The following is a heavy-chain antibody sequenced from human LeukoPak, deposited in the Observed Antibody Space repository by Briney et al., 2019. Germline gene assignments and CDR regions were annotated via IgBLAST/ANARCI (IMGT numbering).Heavy chain of an antibody. CDR2: IDTVDSYM. CDR1: GFTFSSYT. D-gene: IGHD5-12*01. CDR3: ATKYSAGWLFDH. J-gene: IGHJ4*02. V-gene: IGHV3-21*01. Sequence: PGGSLRLSCAASGFTFSSYTMNWVRQAPGKGLEWVSSIDTVDSYMYYADSVKGRFTLSRDNAESSVNLQMSSLRAEDTAVYYCATKYSAGWLFDHWGQGTLVTVSS.